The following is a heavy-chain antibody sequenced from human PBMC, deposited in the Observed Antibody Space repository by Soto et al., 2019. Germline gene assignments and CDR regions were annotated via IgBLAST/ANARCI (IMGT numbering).Heavy chain of an antibody. V-gene: IGHV4-31*03. CDR1: GGSISSGGYY. D-gene: IGHD5-18*01. J-gene: IGHJ5*02. Sequence: TLSITCPFSGGSISSGGYYLSWIRQHPGKGLEWIGYIYYSGSTYYNPSLKSRVTISVDTSKNQFSLKLSSVTAADTAVYYCAREGGGYSYGNWFDPWGQGTLVTVSS. CDR2: IYYSGST. CDR3: AREGGGYSYGNWFDP.